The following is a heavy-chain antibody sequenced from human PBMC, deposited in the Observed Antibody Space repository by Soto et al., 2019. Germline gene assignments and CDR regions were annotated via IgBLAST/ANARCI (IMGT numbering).Heavy chain of an antibody. Sequence: QVQLVESGGGVVQPGRSLRLSCAASGFTFSSYAMHWVRQAPGKGLEWVAVTSYDGSNKYYADSVKGRFTISRDNSKNTLYLQMNSLRAEDTAVYYCARDPTEYYDFWNGDGPHYYWGQGTLVTVSS. CDR3: ARDPTEYYDFWNGDGPHYY. J-gene: IGHJ4*02. V-gene: IGHV3-30-3*01. CDR1: GFTFSSYA. D-gene: IGHD3-3*01. CDR2: TSYDGSNK.